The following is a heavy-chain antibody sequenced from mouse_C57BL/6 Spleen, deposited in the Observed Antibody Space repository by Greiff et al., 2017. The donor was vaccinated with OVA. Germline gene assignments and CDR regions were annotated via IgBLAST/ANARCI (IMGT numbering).Heavy chain of an antibody. V-gene: IGHV1-53*01. Sequence: QVQLQQPGTELVMPGASVKLSCKASGYTFTSYWMHWVKQRPGQGLEWIGNINPSNGGTNYNEKFKSKATLTVDKSSSTAYMQLSSLTSEDSAVYYCARGGANWDALDYWGQGTTLTVSS. D-gene: IGHD4-1*01. J-gene: IGHJ2*01. CDR2: INPSNGGT. CDR1: GYTFTSYW. CDR3: ARGGANWDALDY.